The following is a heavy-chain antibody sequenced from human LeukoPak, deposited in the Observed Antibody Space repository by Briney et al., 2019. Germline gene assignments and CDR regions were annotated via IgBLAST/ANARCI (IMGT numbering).Heavy chain of an antibody. CDR3: ASGVYYDSSGYSFEY. V-gene: IGHV1-69*01. CDR2: IIPIFGTA. Sequence: SVKVSCKASGGTFSSYGISWVRQAPGQGLEWMGGIIPIFGTANYAQKFPGRVTITADESTSTAYMELSSLRSEDTAVYYCASGVYYDSSGYSFEYWGQGTLVTVSS. J-gene: IGHJ4*02. D-gene: IGHD3-22*01. CDR1: GGTFSSYG.